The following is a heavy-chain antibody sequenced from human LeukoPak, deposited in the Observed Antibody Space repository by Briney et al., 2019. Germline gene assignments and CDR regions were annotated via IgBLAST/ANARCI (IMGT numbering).Heavy chain of an antibody. CDR3: ATKQWLAPPPDS. Sequence: GGSLRLSCAASGFTFSKSWMLWVRHAPGKGLESVSRINTDGTVTTYADSVKGRFTVSRDNADNTMFLQMNSVRDEDTAVYYCATKQWLAPPPDSWGQGTPVTVSS. V-gene: IGHV3-74*01. CDR2: INTDGTVT. D-gene: IGHD6-19*01. CDR1: GFTFSKSW. J-gene: IGHJ4*02.